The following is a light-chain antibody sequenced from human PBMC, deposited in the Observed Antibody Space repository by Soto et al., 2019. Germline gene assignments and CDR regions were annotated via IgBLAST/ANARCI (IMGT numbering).Light chain of an antibody. J-gene: IGLJ2*01. Sequence: QSVLTQPPSASGTPGQSLTISCSGSSSNIGSHFVYWYQHLPGTAPKLLIYGNSNRPSGVPDRFSGSKSGTSASLAITGLQAEDEADYYCQSYDSSLSEVFGGGTQLTVL. CDR1: SSNIGSHF. CDR3: QSYDSSLSEV. CDR2: GNS. V-gene: IGLV1-40*01.